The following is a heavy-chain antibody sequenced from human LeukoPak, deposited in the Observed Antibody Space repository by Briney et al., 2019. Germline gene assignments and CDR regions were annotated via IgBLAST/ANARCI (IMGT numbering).Heavy chain of an antibody. D-gene: IGHD2-2*01. CDR1: GYTFTDYY. Sequence: ASVKVSCKVSGYTFTDYYMRWVQQAPGKGLEWMGLVVPVDGETIYAQKFQGRVTITADTSTNTAYMELSSLRSEDTAVYYCSTAAYNAFDIWGQGTMVTVSS. CDR3: STAAYNAFDI. CDR2: VVPVDGET. J-gene: IGHJ3*02. V-gene: IGHV1-69-2*01.